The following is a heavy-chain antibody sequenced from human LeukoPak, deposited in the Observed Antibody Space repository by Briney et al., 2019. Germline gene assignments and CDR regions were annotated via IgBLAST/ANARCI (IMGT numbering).Heavy chain of an antibody. J-gene: IGHJ6*02. CDR1: GYTFTSYG. V-gene: IGHV1-18*01. Sequence: ASVKVSCKASGYTFTSYGISWVRQAPGQGLEWMGWISAYNGNTNYAQKLQGRVTMTTDTSTSTAYMELRSLRSDDTAVYYCARERGYCSSTSCFYYHYGMDVWGQGTTVTVSS. CDR2: ISAYNGNT. D-gene: IGHD2-2*01. CDR3: ARERGYCSSTSCFYYHYGMDV.